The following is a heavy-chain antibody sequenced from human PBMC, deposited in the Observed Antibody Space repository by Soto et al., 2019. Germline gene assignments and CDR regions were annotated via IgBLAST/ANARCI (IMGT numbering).Heavy chain of an antibody. CDR1: GYTFTGYY. CDR2: INPNSGGT. CDR3: ARATVRGYYYGMDV. V-gene: IGHV1-2*04. Sequence: QVQLVQSGAEVKKPGASVKVSCKASGYTFTGYYMHWVRQAPGQGLEWMGWINPNSGGTNYAQKFQGWVTMTGDTATSTAYVELCRLGSDDTAVYYCARATVRGYYYGMDVWGQGTTVTVSS. D-gene: IGHD4-4*01. J-gene: IGHJ6*02.